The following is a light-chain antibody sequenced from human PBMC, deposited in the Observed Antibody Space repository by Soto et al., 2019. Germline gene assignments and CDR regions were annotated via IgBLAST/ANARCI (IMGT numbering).Light chain of an antibody. J-gene: IGKJ2*01. CDR3: QQLNTYPYT. V-gene: IGKV1-9*01. CDR1: QGFRSY. CDR2: AAS. Sequence: DIQLTQSPSFLSASVGDRVTVTCRASQGFRSYLAWYQQKPGKAPKLLIYAASTLQSGVPSRFSGSGSGTEFSLAISSLQPEDFATYYCQQLNTYPYTFGQGTKLEIK.